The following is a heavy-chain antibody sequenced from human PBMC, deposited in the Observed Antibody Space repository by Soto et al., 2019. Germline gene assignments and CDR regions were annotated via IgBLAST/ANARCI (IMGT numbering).Heavy chain of an antibody. Sequence: SAPLSLTCTVSGGSIISGGYYWSWIRQHPGKGLEWIGYIYYSGSTYYNPSLKSRVTISVDTSKNQFSLKLSSVTAADTAVYYCARGRDDSSWSSAEYFQHWGQGTLVTVSS. CDR3: ARGRDDSSWSSAEYFQH. CDR1: GGSIISGGYY. V-gene: IGHV4-31*03. CDR2: IYYSGST. D-gene: IGHD6-13*01. J-gene: IGHJ1*01.